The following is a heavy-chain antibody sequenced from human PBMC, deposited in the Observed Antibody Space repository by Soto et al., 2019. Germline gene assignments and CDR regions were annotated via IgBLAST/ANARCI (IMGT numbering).Heavy chain of an antibody. CDR2: IYPGDSDT. J-gene: IGHJ5*02. V-gene: IGHV5-51*01. CDR1: GYSFTSYW. CDR3: ARLIGSTIAAALEGFDP. Sequence: RKISCKGSGYSFTSYWIGWVRQMPGKGLEWMGIIYPGDSDTRYSPSFQGQVTISADKSISTAYLQWSSLKASDTAMYYCARLIGSTIAAALEGFDPWGQGTLVTVSS. D-gene: IGHD6-13*01.